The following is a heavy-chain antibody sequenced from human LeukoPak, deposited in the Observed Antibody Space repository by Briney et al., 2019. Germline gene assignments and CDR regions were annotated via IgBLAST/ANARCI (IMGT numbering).Heavy chain of an antibody. Sequence: ASMRVSCKASGYTFSDYYIHWIRQAPGQGLECMGLINPKNGDTNFAQTFQGRVTMTRDTSITTAYMGLRRLSSDDTAVYYCARGWQINSSGGFVDPWGQGTLVTVSS. V-gene: IGHV1-2*02. D-gene: IGHD6-6*01. CDR3: ARGWQINSSGGFVDP. CDR1: GYTFSDYY. J-gene: IGHJ5*02. CDR2: INPKNGDT.